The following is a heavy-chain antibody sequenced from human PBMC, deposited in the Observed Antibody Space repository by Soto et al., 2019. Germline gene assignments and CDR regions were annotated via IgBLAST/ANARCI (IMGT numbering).Heavy chain of an antibody. V-gene: IGHV3-30*02. J-gene: IGHJ6*02. CDR2: ITNDGNNE. D-gene: IGHD1-26*01. Sequence: GGSLRLSCAASGFVFSNYGMRCVRQAPGKGLEWVALITNDGNNEYYRGSVKGRFSISRGRSTNTVDLLMNSLRPEDTGVYYCAKEGPGGGRHFYYAMDVWGQGTTVTVSS. CDR3: AKEGPGGGRHFYYAMDV. CDR1: GFVFSNYG.